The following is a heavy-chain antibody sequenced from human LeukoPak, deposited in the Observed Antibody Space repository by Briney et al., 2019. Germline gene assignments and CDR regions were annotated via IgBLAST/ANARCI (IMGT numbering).Heavy chain of an antibody. Sequence: LETLSLTCTVSGGSISSYYWSWIRQPPGKGLEWIGYIYYSGSTNYNPSLKSRVTISVDTSKNQFSLKLSSVTAADTAVYYCARSTPIIWFDPWGQGTRVTVSS. V-gene: IGHV4-59*01. D-gene: IGHD4-23*01. CDR3: ARSTPIIWFDP. J-gene: IGHJ5*02. CDR1: GGSISSYY. CDR2: IYYSGST.